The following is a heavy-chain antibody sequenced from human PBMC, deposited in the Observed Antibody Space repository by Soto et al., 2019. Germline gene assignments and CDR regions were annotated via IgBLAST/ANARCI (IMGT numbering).Heavy chain of an antibody. CDR1: GGSISSYY. V-gene: IGHV4-59*08. CDR2: ISYSGST. D-gene: IGHD6-13*01. J-gene: IGHJ6*03. Sequence: QVQLQESGPGLVKPSETLSLTCTVSGGSISSYYWTWIRQPPGKGLEWIGYISYSGSTNYNPSLKSRVAISVATAKVQFSLKLSSATAADTAVYYYARLVGYYHHMDVWGKGTTVTVSS. CDR3: ARLVGYYHHMDV.